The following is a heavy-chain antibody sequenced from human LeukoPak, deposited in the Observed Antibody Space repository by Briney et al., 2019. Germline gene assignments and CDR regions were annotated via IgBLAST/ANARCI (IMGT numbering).Heavy chain of an antibody. CDR1: GFSLRTSGVG. V-gene: IGHV2-5*02. D-gene: IGHD2-21*02. Sequence: SGPTLVKPTQTLTLTCTFSGFSLRTSGVGVGWIRQPPGKALEWLALIVWDDDKRYNPSLESRLSITKDTSKDQVVLTMTNMDPADTATYYCTHSVGIVVVTSEDEYFLHWGQGSLVIVSS. CDR2: IVWDDDK. CDR3: THSVGIVVVTSEDEYFLH. J-gene: IGHJ1*01.